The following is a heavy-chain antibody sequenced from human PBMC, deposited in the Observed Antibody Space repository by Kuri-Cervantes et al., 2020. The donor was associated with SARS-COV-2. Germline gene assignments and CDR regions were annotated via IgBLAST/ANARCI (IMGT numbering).Heavy chain of an antibody. CDR2: ISYDGSNK. CDR1: GFTFSSYG. D-gene: IGHD3-22*01. CDR3: AKVSGDMYYYDSSGYLD. V-gene: IGHV3-30*18. J-gene: IGHJ4*02. Sequence: GGSLRLSCAASGFTFSSYGMHWVRQAPGKGLEWVAVISYDGSNKYYADSVKGRFTISRDNSKNTLYLQINSLRAEDTAVYYCAKVSGDMYYYDSSGYLDWGQGTLVTVSS.